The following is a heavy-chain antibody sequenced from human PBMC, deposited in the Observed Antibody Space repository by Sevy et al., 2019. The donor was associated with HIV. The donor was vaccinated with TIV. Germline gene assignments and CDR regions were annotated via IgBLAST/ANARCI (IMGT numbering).Heavy chain of an antibody. CDR1: GFSFDSYG. CDR3: AKGGGGHYDPDEIGYYFYYYNMDV. CDR2: ISGSGTRT. Sequence: GGSPRLSCAVSGFSFDSYGMTWVRQAPGKGLEWVSGISGSGTRTYYADSVKGRFIISRDNSKNTLYLQMNSLRSEDTAIYYWAKGGGGHYDPDEIGYYFYYYNMDVWGKGTTVTVSS. D-gene: IGHD3-22*01. J-gene: IGHJ6*03. V-gene: IGHV3-23*01.